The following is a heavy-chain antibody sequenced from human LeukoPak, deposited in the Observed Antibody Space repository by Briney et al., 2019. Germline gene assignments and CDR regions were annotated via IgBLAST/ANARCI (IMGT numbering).Heavy chain of an antibody. CDR3: ARDRIGRGYYYFDY. D-gene: IGHD3-22*01. J-gene: IGHJ4*02. V-gene: IGHV1-3*03. Sequence: ASVKVSCKASGYTFTSYAMHWVRQAPGQRLEWMGWINAGNGNTKYSQEFQGRVTITRDTSASTAYMELSSLRSEDMAVYYCARDRIGRGYYYFDYWGQGTLVIVSS. CDR2: INAGNGNT. CDR1: GYTFTSYA.